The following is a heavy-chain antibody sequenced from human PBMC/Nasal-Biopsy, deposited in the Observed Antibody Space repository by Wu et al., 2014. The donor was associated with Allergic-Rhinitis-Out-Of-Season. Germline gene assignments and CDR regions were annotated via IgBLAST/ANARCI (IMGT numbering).Heavy chain of an antibody. CDR3: ASVLGGSSWSAEYFQH. V-gene: IGHV3-30*03. Sequence: LRLSCAASGFTFSSYGMHWVRQAPGKGLEWVAVISYDGSNKYYADSVKGRFTISRDNSKNTLYLQMNSLRAEDTAVYYCASVLGGSSWSAEYFQHWGQGTLVTVSS. CDR2: ISYDGSNK. D-gene: IGHD6-13*01. J-gene: IGHJ1*01. CDR1: GFTFSSYG.